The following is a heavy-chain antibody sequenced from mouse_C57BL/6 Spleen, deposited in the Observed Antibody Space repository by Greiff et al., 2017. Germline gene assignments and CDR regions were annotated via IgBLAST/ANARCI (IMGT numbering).Heavy chain of an antibody. J-gene: IGHJ4*01. CDR2: IWSDGST. Sequence: VQLQQSGPGLVAPSQSLSITCTVSGFSLTSYGVHWVRQPPGKGLEWLVVIWSDGSTTYNSALKSRLSISKDNSKSQVFLKMNSLQTDDTAMYYCARHQDDYGAMDYWGQGTSVTVSS. CDR1: GFSLTSYG. V-gene: IGHV2-6-1*01. CDR3: ARHQDDYGAMDY. D-gene: IGHD3-2*02.